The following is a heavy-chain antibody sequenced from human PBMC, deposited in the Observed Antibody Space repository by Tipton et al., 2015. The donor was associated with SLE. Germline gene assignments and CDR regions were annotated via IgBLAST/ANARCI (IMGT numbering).Heavy chain of an antibody. J-gene: IGHJ4*02. V-gene: IGHV4-59*08. Sequence: TLSLTCSVSGASISSHYRSWIRQPPGKGLEWIGYIYDSGSTSYNPSLKSRVTISEDTSKQQFSLKLSSLSAADTAVYYCARHAGDYAYFDSWGQGTLVTVSS. CDR1: GASISSHY. CDR2: IYDSGST. CDR3: ARHAGDYAYFDS. D-gene: IGHD4-17*01.